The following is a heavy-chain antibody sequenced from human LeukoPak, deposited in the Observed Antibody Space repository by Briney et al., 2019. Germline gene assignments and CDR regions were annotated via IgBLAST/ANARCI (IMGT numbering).Heavy chain of an antibody. V-gene: IGHV3-23*01. Sequence: GGSLRLSCAASGXTFSSYAMSWVRQAPGRGLEWVSAISASGDRTYYADSVKGRFTISRDNSKNTLYLRMNSLRAEDTAVYSCAKNGEVLSWFDPWGQGTLVTVSS. D-gene: IGHD3-10*01. J-gene: IGHJ5*02. CDR1: GXTFSSYA. CDR3: AKNGEVLSWFDP. CDR2: ISASGDRT.